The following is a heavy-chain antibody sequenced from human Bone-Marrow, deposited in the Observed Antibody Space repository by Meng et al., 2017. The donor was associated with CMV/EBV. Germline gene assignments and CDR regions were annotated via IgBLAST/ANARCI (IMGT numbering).Heavy chain of an antibody. CDR1: GYTFTGYY. V-gene: IGHV1-18*04. J-gene: IGHJ4*02. CDR2: ISAYNGNT. CDR3: ARGLGTAVAGPMPFDY. D-gene: IGHD6-19*01. Sequence: ASVKVSCKASGYTFTGYYMHWVRQAPGQGLEWMGWISAYNGNTNYAQKLQGRVTMTTDTSTSTAYMELRSLRSDDTAVYYCARGLGTAVAGPMPFDYWGQGTLVTVSS.